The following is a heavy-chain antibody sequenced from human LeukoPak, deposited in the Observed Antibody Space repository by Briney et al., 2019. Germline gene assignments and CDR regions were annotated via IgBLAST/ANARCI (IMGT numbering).Heavy chain of an antibody. Sequence: GGSLRLSCAASGFTFISYWMSWVRQAPGKGLEWVSYISSSGSTIYYADSVKGRFTISRDNAKNSLYLQMNSLRAEDTAVYYCARVGLGDYDNWFDPWGQGTLVTVSS. V-gene: IGHV3-48*04. J-gene: IGHJ5*02. CDR2: ISSSGSTI. CDR3: ARVGLGDYDNWFDP. CDR1: GFTFISYW. D-gene: IGHD3-10*01.